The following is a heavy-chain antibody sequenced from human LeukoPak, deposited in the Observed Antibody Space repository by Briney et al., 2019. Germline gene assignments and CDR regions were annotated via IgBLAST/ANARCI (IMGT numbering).Heavy chain of an antibody. V-gene: IGHV3-7*01. CDR3: ARDKSITMVRGVYNWFDP. CDR1: GFTFSSYW. Sequence: PGGSLRLSCAASGFTFSSYWMSWVPQAPGKGLEWVPNIKQDGSEKYYVDSVKGRFTISRDNAKNSLYLQMNSLRAEDTAVYYCARDKSITMVRGVYNWFDPWGQGTLVTVSS. D-gene: IGHD3-10*01. J-gene: IGHJ5*02. CDR2: IKQDGSEK.